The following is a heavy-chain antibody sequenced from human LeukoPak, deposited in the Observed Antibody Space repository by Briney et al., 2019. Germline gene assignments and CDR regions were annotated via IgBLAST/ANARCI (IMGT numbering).Heavy chain of an antibody. CDR3: ARQYCSGGSCYHIPLDY. D-gene: IGHD2-15*01. V-gene: IGHV1-69*02. CDR1: GGTFNSYT. CDR2: IIPILGIA. Sequence: SVKVSCKASGGTFNSYTISWVRQAPGQGLEWMGRIIPILGIANYAQKFQGRVTITADKSTSTAYMELSSLRSEDTAVYYCARQYCSGGSCYHIPLDYWGQGTLVTASS. J-gene: IGHJ4*02.